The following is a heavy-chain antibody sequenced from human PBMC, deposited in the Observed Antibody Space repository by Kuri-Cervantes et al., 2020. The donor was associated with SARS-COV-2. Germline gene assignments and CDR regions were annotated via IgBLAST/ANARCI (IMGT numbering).Heavy chain of an antibody. V-gene: IGHV3-30*18. J-gene: IGHJ4*02. CDR1: GFTFSSYG. D-gene: IGHD3-3*01. Sequence: GESLKISCAASGFTFSSYGMHWVRQAPGKGLEWVAVISYDGSNKYYVDSVKGRFTISRDNSKNTLYLKMNSLSAEDTAAYYCAKDFGVVIINDLFDYWGQGTLVTVSS. CDR3: AKDFGVVIINDLFDY. CDR2: ISYDGSNK.